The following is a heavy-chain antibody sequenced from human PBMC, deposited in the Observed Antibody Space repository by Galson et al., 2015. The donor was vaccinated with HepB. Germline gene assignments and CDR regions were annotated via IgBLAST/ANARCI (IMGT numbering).Heavy chain of an antibody. CDR1: GFTFSSYG. D-gene: IGHD6-13*01. J-gene: IGHJ4*02. CDR2: IWYDGSNK. V-gene: IGHV3-33*01. Sequence: SLRLSCAASGFTFSSYGMHWVRQAPGKGLEWVAVIWYDGSNKYYADSVKGRFTISRDNSKNTLYLQMNSLRAEDTAVYYCARDLVYSSSLDYWGQGTLVTVPS. CDR3: ARDLVYSSSLDY.